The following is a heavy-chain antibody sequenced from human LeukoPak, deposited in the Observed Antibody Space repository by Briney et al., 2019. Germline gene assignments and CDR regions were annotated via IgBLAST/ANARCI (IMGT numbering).Heavy chain of an antibody. CDR1: GGSISSYY. Sequence: SETMSLTCTVSGGSISSYYWSWDRQPPGKGLEWIGYIYYSGSTNYNPSLKSRVTISVDTSKNQFSLKLSSVTAADTAVYYCARGSDSQRYRFYYWGQGTLVTVSS. CDR3: ARGSDSQRYRFYY. V-gene: IGHV4-59*01. CDR2: IYYSGST. D-gene: IGHD1-26*01. J-gene: IGHJ4*02.